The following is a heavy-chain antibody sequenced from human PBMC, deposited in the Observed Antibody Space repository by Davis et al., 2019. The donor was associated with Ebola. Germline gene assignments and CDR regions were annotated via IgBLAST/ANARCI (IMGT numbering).Heavy chain of an antibody. Sequence: PSETLSLTCAISGDSVSNNNAAWTWIRQSPSRGLEWLGRTYYRSKWYNDYADSVKSRMTIDADISKNQFSLQLKSVTPDDTAIYYCARGGFVVLDVWGQGTAVTVSS. J-gene: IGHJ6*02. V-gene: IGHV6-1*01. CDR1: GDSVSNNNAA. CDR3: ARGGFVVLDV. D-gene: IGHD3-22*01. CDR2: TYYRSKWYN.